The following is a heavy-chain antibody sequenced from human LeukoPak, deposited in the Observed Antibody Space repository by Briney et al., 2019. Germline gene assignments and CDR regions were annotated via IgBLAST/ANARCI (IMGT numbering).Heavy chain of an antibody. D-gene: IGHD2-2*01. Sequence: GASVKVSCKASGGTFSSYAISWVRQAPGQGLEWMGGIIPIFGTANYAQKFQGRVTITADESTSTAYMELSSLRSEDTAVYYCAFVVEPAAADLPYYYYYYIDVWGKGTTVTVSS. V-gene: IGHV1-69*13. J-gene: IGHJ6*03. CDR2: IIPIFGTA. CDR3: AFVVEPAAADLPYYYYYYIDV. CDR1: GGTFSSYA.